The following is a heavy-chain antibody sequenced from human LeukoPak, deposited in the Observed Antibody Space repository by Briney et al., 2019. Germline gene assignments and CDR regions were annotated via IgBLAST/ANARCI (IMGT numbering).Heavy chain of an antibody. J-gene: IGHJ4*02. V-gene: IGHV3-66*02. CDR1: GVTSNY. Sequence: GSLRLSCAASGVTSNYMTWVRQAPGKGPEWVSVIYNGGTTYYADSVKGRFTISRDNSKSTLFVYLQMNSLRTDDTALYYCAGGGEAARSLAYWGQGALVTVSS. D-gene: IGHD6-6*01. CDR2: IYNGGTT. CDR3: AGGGEAARSLAY.